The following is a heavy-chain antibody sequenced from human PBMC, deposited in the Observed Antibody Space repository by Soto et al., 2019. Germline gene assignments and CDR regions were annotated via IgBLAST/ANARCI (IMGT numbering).Heavy chain of an antibody. CDR2: INHSGST. CDR3: ARGWPLFTDLGYCSGGSCHAVFDY. Sequence: KPSETLSLTCAVYGGSFSGYYWSWIRQPPGKGLEWIGEINHSGSTNYNPSLKSRVTISVDTSKNQFSLKLSSVTAADTAVYYCARGWPLFTDLGYCSGGSCHAVFDYWGQGTLVTVSS. D-gene: IGHD2-15*01. CDR1: GGSFSGYY. V-gene: IGHV4-34*01. J-gene: IGHJ4*02.